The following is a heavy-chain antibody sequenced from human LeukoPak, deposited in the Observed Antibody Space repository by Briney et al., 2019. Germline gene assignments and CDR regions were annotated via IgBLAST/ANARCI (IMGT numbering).Heavy chain of an antibody. CDR1: GGSISSGGYY. CDR2: IYYSGST. V-gene: IGHV4-61*08. D-gene: IGHD5-18*01. CDR3: ARGSGYSSPFDY. J-gene: IGHJ4*02. Sequence: SETLSLTCTVSGGSISSGGYYWSWIRQHPGKGLEWIGYIYYSGSTNYNPSLKSRVTISVDTSKNQFSLKLSSVTAADTAVYYCARGSGYSSPFDYWGQGTLVTVSS.